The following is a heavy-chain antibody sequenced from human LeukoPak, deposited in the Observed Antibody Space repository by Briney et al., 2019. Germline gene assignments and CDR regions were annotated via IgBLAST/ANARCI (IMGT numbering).Heavy chain of an antibody. J-gene: IGHJ4*02. CDR2: ISAYNGNT. V-gene: IGHV1-18*01. CDR3: ARESPQRSGYSYTH. Sequence: ASVKVSCKASGYTFTSYGISWVRQAPGQGLEWMGWISAYNGNTNYAQKLQGRVTMTTDTSTSTAYMELRSLRSEDTAVYYCARESPQRSGYSYTHWGQGSLVTVSS. CDR1: GYTFTSYG. D-gene: IGHD5-18*01.